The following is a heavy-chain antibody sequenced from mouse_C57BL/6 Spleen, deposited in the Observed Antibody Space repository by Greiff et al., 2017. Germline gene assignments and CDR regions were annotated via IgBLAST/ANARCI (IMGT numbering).Heavy chain of an antibody. D-gene: IGHD2-3*01. CDR1: GYTFTSYW. V-gene: IGHV1-7*01. CDR3: AREERRYDGYYVYYAMDD. J-gene: IGHJ4*01. Sequence: VQLQQSGAELAKPGASVKLSCKASGYTFTSYWMHWVKQRPGQGLEWIGYINPSSGYTKYNQKFKDKATLTADKSSSTAYMQLSSLTYEDSAVYYCAREERRYDGYYVYYAMDDWGQGTSVTVSS. CDR2: INPSSGYT.